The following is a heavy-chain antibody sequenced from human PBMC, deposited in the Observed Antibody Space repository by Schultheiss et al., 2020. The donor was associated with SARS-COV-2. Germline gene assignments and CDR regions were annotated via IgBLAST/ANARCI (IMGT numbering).Heavy chain of an antibody. Sequence: SVKVSCKASGGTFSSYAINWVRQARGQGLEWMGGIIPIFGSANYAQKFQGRVTITADKSTSTAYMELSSLRSEDTAVYYCARENGGAIMNLDCWGQGTLVTVSS. CDR2: IIPIFGSA. CDR3: ARENGGAIMNLDC. CDR1: GGTFSSYA. J-gene: IGHJ4*02. D-gene: IGHD5-24*01. V-gene: IGHV1-69*06.